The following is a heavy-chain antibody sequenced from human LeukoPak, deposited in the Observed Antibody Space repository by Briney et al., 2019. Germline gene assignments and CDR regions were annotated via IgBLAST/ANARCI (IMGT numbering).Heavy chain of an antibody. CDR3: AREGEYYAESGNLIDAADV. CDR1: GGTFTHFV. CDR2: IAPISGTP. V-gene: IGHV1-69*06. Sequence: SVKVSCKASGGTFTHFVISWLRQAPGQGLEWMGGIAPISGTPVYAQKFQDRVNITADTSTNTAYMEMSSLTSEDTAMYYCAREGEYYAESGNLIDAADVWGQGTMVIVS. D-gene: IGHD3-10*01. J-gene: IGHJ3*01.